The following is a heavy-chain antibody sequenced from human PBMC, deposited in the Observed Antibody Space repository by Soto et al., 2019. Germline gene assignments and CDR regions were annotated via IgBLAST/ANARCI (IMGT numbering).Heavy chain of an antibody. J-gene: IGHJ4*02. CDR3: ARDLGGWPDY. CDR2: INAGNGNT. V-gene: IGHV1-3*01. Sequence: QVQLVQSGAEVKKPGASVKVSCKASGYTFTSYAMHWVRQAPGQRLEWMGWINAGNGNTKYSQKFQGRVTITRDPTASPAYMELSRLRSEDTAVYYCARDLGGWPDYWGQGTLVTVSS. CDR1: GYTFTSYA. D-gene: IGHD2-15*01.